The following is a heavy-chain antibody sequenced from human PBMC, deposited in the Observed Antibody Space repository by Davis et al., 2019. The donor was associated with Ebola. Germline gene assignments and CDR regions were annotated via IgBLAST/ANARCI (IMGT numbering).Heavy chain of an antibody. Sequence: GESLKISCVASGFTVSRNYMSWVRQTPGKGLEWVSTIFGDGSTYFGDSVKGRFTISRDSSKNTLFLQMSRLRPEDTAAYYCARDLEPYTSGPSRYWGQGTLVTVSS. J-gene: IGHJ4*02. CDR3: ARDLEPYTSGPSRY. CDR1: GFTVSRNY. V-gene: IGHV3-53*05. D-gene: IGHD6-19*01. CDR2: IFGDGST.